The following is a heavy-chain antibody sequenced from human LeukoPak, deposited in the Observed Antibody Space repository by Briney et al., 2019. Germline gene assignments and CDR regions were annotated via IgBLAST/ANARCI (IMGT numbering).Heavy chain of an antibody. D-gene: IGHD2-2*01. V-gene: IGHV4-59*01. CDR2: IYYSGST. J-gene: IGHJ6*03. Sequence: SETLSLTCTVSGGSISSYYWSWIRQPPGKGLEWIGYIYYSGSTNYNPSLKSRVTISVDTSKNQFSLKLSSVTAAVTAVYYCAGADIVVVPAATSEYYYYYYMDVWGKGTTVTVSS. CDR3: AGADIVVVPAATSEYYYYYYMDV. CDR1: GGSISSYY.